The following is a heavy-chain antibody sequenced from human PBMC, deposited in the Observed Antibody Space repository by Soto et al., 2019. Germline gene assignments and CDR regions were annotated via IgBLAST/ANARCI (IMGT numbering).Heavy chain of an antibody. CDR1: GYTFTGYF. CDR3: VRWLAAAGTLTYGMDV. V-gene: IGHV1-2*04. CDR2: INPNNGGT. Sequence: ASVKVSCKASGYTFTGYFMHWVRQAPGQGLEWMGWINPNNGGTNYAQKFQGWVTMTRDTSISTAYMELSRQRSDDTAVYYCVRWLAAAGTLTYGMDVWGKGTTVTVS. D-gene: IGHD6-13*01. J-gene: IGHJ6*04.